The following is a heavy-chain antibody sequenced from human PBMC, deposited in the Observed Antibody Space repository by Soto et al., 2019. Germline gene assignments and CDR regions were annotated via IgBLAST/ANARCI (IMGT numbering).Heavy chain of an antibody. V-gene: IGHV4-39*01. Sequence: SETLSLTCTVSGGSISSSSYYWGWIRQPPGKGLEWIGSIYYSGSTYYNPSLKSRVTISVDTSKNQFSLKLSSVTAADTAVYYCAGRTYDFWSGYLLDYWGQGTLVTVSS. J-gene: IGHJ4*02. CDR1: GGSISSSSYY. CDR3: AGRTYDFWSGYLLDY. D-gene: IGHD3-3*01. CDR2: IYYSGST.